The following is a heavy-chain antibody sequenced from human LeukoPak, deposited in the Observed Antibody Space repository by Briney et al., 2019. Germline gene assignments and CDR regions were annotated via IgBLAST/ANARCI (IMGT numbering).Heavy chain of an antibody. V-gene: IGHV3-11*04. J-gene: IGHJ6*03. D-gene: IGHD2-8*01. CDR1: GFTFSDYY. Sequence: GGSLRLSCAASGFTFSDYYMSWIRQAPGKGLEWVSYISSSGSTIYYADSVKGRFTISRDNAKNSPYLQMNSLRAEDTAVYYCASGVMSYYMDVWGKGTTVTVSS. CDR3: ASGVMSYYMDV. CDR2: ISSSGSTI.